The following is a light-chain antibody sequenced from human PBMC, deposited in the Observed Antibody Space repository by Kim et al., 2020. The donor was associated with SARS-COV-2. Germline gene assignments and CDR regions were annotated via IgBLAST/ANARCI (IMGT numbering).Light chain of an antibody. V-gene: IGLV9-49*01. CDR2: VGTGGIVG. J-gene: IGLJ2*01. CDR3: GADHGSGRNFVVV. CDR1: SGYSNYK. Sequence: ELTQPPSASASLGASVTLTCTLSSGYSNYKVDWYQQRQGKGPRFVMRVGTGGIVGSKGDGIPDRFSVLGSGLNRYLTIKNIQEEDESDYHCGADHGSGRNFVVVFGGGTQLTVL.